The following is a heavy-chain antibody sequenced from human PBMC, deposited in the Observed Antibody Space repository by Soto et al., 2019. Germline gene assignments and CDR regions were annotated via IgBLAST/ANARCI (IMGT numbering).Heavy chain of an antibody. CDR3: ARAGRWSYGYPSDFYNGEDG. D-gene: IGHD3-16*01. J-gene: IGHJ6*02. CDR2: IYYRRTT. CDR1: GASVSSGNHY. Sequence: QVQLQESGPGLVKASETLSLTCTVSGASVSSGNHYWAWIRQPPGKGLEWLGHIYYRRTTNYNPALKSRVTMSVDPSTNRFSLKLTSETAADTAVYYCARAGRWSYGYPSDFYNGEDGWGPGATVTVSS. V-gene: IGHV4-61*01.